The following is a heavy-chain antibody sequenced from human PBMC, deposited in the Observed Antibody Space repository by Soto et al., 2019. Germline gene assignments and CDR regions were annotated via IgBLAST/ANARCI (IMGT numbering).Heavy chain of an antibody. CDR3: ARAPYSNGWYRFDL. D-gene: IGHD6-19*01. Sequence: QLVESGGGLVQPGGSLRLSCEASGFTFSGYWMSLVRQAPGKGLEWVGDIKHDGSVQYYVDSVKGRFTISRDNAKKLLYLQMNGLRAEDTALYYCARAPYSNGWYRFDLWGQGTLVTVSS. CDR1: GFTFSGYW. V-gene: IGHV3-7*03. CDR2: IKHDGSVQ. J-gene: IGHJ4*02.